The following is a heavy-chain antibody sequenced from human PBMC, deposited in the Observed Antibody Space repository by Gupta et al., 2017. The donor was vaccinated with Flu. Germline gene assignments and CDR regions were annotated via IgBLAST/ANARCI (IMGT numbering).Heavy chain of an antibody. D-gene: IGHD1-14*01. V-gene: IGHV3-15*01. Sequence: EVQLVESGGGLVKPGESLRLSCAVSGFTLNYAWMSWVRQAPGKGLEWVGRIKSKTAGGTTDYAAPVQGRFTISRDDSKNTVYLQMNSLKTEDTAVYYCTSFGNPLPWGQSTRVTVSS. CDR3: TSFGNPLP. CDR1: GFTLNYAW. J-gene: IGHJ1*01. CDR2: IKSKTAGGTT.